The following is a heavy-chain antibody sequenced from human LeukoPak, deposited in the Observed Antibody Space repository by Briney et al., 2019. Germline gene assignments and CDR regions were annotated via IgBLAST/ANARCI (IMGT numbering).Heavy chain of an antibody. CDR1: GFTFSSYE. Sequence: GGSLRLSCAASGFTFSSYEMNWVRQAPGKGLEWVGRIRSQADGGTTDYAAPVKGRFTISRDDSKNTLYLQMNSLKTEDTAVYYCATDLRWELQFDYWGQGTLVTVSS. CDR2: IRSQADGGTT. CDR3: ATDLRWELQFDY. V-gene: IGHV3-15*01. D-gene: IGHD2-15*01. J-gene: IGHJ4*02.